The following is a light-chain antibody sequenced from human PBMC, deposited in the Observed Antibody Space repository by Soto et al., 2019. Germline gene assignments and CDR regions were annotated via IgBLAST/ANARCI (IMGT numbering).Light chain of an antibody. CDR1: ESIRNN. J-gene: IGKJ1*01. V-gene: IGKV1-39*01. CDR3: QQTYSTPRGA. CDR2: AAS. Sequence: DIQMTQSPSSLSGSVGDRVTITCRASESIRNNLNWYQQKPVKAPKLLIYAASTLQSGVPSRFSGGGSGTEFTLTIGSLQPEDFTTYYCQQTYSTPRGAFDRGTKVEFK.